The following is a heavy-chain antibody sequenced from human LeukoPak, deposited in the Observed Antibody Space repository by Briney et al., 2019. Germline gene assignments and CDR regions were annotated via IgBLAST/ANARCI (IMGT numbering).Heavy chain of an antibody. J-gene: IGHJ4*02. Sequence: GGSLRLSCAASGFTFSSYAMSWVRQAPGKGLEWVADIKKDGSERYYVDSVKGRFTISRDNAKNSLFLQMNSLRAEDTAVYYCTWSGEADWGQGTLVTVSS. CDR2: IKKDGSER. D-gene: IGHD3-3*01. V-gene: IGHV3-7*01. CDR3: TWSGEAD. CDR1: GFTFSSYA.